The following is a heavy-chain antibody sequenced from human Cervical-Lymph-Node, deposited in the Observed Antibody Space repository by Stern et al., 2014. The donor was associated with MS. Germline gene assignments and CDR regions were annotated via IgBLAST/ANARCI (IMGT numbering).Heavy chain of an antibody. J-gene: IGHJ6*02. D-gene: IGHD1-26*01. V-gene: IGHV6-1*01. CDR1: GDTVSSTAA. Sequence: QVQLQQSGPGLVKPSQTLSLTCVISGDTVSSTAAWNWIRQSPSRGLEWLGRTYYRARWYNDYADSVRSRITINPDTSKNQFSLQLKSVTPEDTAVYFCARDKWAPFYYYYGLDVWGQGTTVTVSS. CDR3: ARDKWAPFYYYYGLDV. CDR2: TYYRARWYN.